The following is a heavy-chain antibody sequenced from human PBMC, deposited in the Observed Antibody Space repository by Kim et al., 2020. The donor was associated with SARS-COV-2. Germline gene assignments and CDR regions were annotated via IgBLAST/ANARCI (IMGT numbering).Heavy chain of an antibody. D-gene: IGHD4-17*01. Sequence: GGSLRLSCAASGFIFSDYYMTWIRQAPGKGLEWVAWISRSGSSTDYADSVRGRFTVSRVNANSSVYLQLNRLGVDDTAIYYCARPGEGAFDIWGQGTLVTVSS. CDR3: ARPGEGAFDI. V-gene: IGHV3-11*06. CDR2: ISRSGSST. CDR1: GFIFSDYY. J-gene: IGHJ3*02.